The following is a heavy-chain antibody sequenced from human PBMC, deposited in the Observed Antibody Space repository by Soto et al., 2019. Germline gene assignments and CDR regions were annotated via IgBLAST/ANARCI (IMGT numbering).Heavy chain of an antibody. CDR2: IYYLGST. CDR3: ARSDGRY. J-gene: IGHJ4*02. V-gene: IGHV4-61*08. Sequence: SETLSLTCTISGGSVSSGAYYWSWIRQPPGKGLEWIGYIYYLGSTNYNPSLKSRVTISLDTSKSQFSLKLSSVTAADTAVYYCARSDGRYWGQGTLVTVS. CDR1: GGSVSSGAYY.